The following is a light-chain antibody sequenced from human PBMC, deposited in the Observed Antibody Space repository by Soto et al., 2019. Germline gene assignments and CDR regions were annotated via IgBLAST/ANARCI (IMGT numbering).Light chain of an antibody. J-gene: IGKJ1*01. CDR1: QSVSSN. V-gene: IGKV3-15*01. CDR3: QQYNNWPPWT. CDR2: GAS. Sequence: EIVMTQSPATLSVSPGERATLSCRASQSVSSNLAWYQQKPGQAPRLLIYGASTKATGIPARFSGSGSGTDGTHTTRSLQSEDFAVYYCQQYNNWPPWTFGQGTKVEIK.